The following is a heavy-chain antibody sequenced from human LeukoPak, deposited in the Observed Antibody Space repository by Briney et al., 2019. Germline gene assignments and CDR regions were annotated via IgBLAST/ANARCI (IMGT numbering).Heavy chain of an antibody. J-gene: IGHJ6*03. CDR1: GFTFSSYG. CDR3: ARDGDSPYYYYYMDV. V-gene: IGHV3-30*02. CDR2: IRYDGSNK. Sequence: PGGSLRLSCAASGFTFSSYGMHWVRQAPGKGLEWVAFIRYDGSNKYYADSVKGRFTISRDNSKNTLYLQMNSLRAEDTAVYYCARDGDSPYYYYYMDVWGKGTTVTVSS. D-gene: IGHD5-18*01.